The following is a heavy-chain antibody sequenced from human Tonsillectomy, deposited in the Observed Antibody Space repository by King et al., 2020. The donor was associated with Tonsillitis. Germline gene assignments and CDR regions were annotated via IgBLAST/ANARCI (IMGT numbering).Heavy chain of an antibody. CDR3: ARETEAIGPDYFDY. CDR2: IYPSGGSA. J-gene: IGHJ4*02. V-gene: IGHV1-46*01. D-gene: IGHD2-21*01. CDR1: GYTFTSYY. Sequence: QLVQSGAEVKKPGASVKVSCKASGYTFTSYYMNWVRQAPGQGLEWMGIIYPSGGSASYAQKFQGRVTMTRDTSTSPVYMELSSLRSQDTAVYFCARETEAIGPDYFDYWGQGTPVTVSS.